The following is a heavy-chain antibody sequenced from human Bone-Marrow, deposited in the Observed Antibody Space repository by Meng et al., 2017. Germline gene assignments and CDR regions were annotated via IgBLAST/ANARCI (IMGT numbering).Heavy chain of an antibody. D-gene: IGHD3-10*01. CDR2: INTDASIT. CDR1: GFTFSSYN. CDR3: ARDRVVRGVSGPDYYYYNGMDV. J-gene: IGHJ6*02. Sequence: GESLKISCAASGFTFSSYNMHWVRQTPGEGLVWVSRINTDASITTYADSVKGRFTISRDDAKNTVYLQMNSLRAEDTAVYYCARDRVVRGVSGPDYYYYNGMDVWGQGTTVTVSS. V-gene: IGHV3-74*03.